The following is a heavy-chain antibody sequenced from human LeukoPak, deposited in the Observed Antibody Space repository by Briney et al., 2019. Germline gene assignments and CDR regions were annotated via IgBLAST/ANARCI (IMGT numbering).Heavy chain of an antibody. V-gene: IGHV1-69*06. Sequence: SVEVSCKASGGTFSSYAISWVRQAPGQGLEWMGGIIPIFGTANYAQKFQGRVTITADKSTSTVYMELSSLRSEDTAVYYCAREPEAGTVNYYGMDVWGKGTTVTVSS. CDR1: GGTFSSYA. J-gene: IGHJ6*04. CDR2: IIPIFGTA. D-gene: IGHD6-19*01. CDR3: AREPEAGTVNYYGMDV.